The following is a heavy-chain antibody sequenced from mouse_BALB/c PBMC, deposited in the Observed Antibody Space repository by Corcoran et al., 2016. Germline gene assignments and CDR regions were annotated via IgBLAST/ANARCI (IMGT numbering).Heavy chain of an antibody. CDR3: ARRCYCSNDCCDMDD. D-gene: IGHD2-5*01. CDR1: GYTFSCYW. J-gene: IGHJ1*03. Sequence: VQLQQSGAELMKPGASVKLSCKASGYTFSCYWIEWIKQRPGHGLEWIGEILPGNGTTNYNQKFKGKATFTADKSSNTAYMQLSSLTSEDTAVYYCARRCYCSNDCCDMDDWGTGTTVTVSS. V-gene: IGHV1-9*01. CDR2: ILPGNGTT.